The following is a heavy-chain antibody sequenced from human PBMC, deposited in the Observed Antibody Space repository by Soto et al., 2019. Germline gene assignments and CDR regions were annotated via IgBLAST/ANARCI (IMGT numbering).Heavy chain of an antibody. D-gene: IGHD6-13*01. CDR1: GGSISSYY. Sequence: SENLSLTCTVSGGSISSYYWTWIRQPPGKGLEWIGYIYYSGSTNYNPSLKSRVTISVDTSKNQFSLKLSSVTAADTAVYYCADQYDSTWYYYDYWSQGALDIVSS. V-gene: IGHV4-59*01. CDR3: ADQYDSTWYYYDY. J-gene: IGHJ4*02. CDR2: IYYSGST.